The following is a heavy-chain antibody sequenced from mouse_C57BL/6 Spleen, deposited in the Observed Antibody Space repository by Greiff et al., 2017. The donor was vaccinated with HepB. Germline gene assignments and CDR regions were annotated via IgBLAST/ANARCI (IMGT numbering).Heavy chain of an antibody. CDR3: ARDGGSDAMDY. CDR2: ISAGGSYT. J-gene: IGHJ4*01. V-gene: IGHV5-4*01. CDR1: GFTFSSYA. D-gene: IGHD1-1*02. Sequence: EVHLVESGGGLVKPGGSLKLTCAASGFTFSSYAMSWVRQTPEKRLEWVATISAGGSYTYYPDNVKGRFTISRDNAKNDLYLQMSHLKSEDTAMYYCARDGGSDAMDYWGQGTSVTVSS.